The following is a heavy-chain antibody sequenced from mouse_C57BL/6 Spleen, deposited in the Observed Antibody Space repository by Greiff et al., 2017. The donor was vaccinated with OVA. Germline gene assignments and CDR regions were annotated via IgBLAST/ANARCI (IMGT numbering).Heavy chain of an antibody. Sequence: EVQLQQSGPELVKPGASVKISCKASGYTFTDYYMNWVQQSHGKSLEWIGDINPNNGGTSYNQKFKGKATFTVDKSSSTAYMELRSLTSEDSAVYYCARGGDYDGFAYWGQGTLVTVSA. CDR2: INPNNGGT. CDR1: GYTFTDYY. D-gene: IGHD2-4*01. V-gene: IGHV1-26*01. J-gene: IGHJ3*01. CDR3: ARGGDYDGFAY.